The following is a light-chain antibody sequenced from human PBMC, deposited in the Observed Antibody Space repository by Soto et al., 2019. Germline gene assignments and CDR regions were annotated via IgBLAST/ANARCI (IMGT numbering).Light chain of an antibody. CDR3: QQYYRTLT. CDR2: WAS. CDR1: QSVSFSANKKNY. Sequence: DIVMTQSPDSLAVSLGERATINCKSSQSVSFSANKKNYLAWYQQKPGQPPKLLISWASTRESGVPDRFSGSGSGTDFTLTISSLQAEDVAVYYCQQYYRTLTFGQGTRLEIK. V-gene: IGKV4-1*01. J-gene: IGKJ5*01.